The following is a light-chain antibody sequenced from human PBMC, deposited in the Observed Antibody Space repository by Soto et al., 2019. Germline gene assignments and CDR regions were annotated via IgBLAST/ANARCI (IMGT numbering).Light chain of an antibody. J-gene: IGKJ1*01. CDR1: QSVSSN. CDR2: GAS. V-gene: IGKV3-15*01. Sequence: EIVMTQSPATLSVSPGERATLSCRASQSVSSNLAWYQQKPGQAPRLLIYGASTRATGVPARFSRSGSGTEFTLTISSLQSEDFAVYYCLQYNDWPRTFGQGTKVEI. CDR3: LQYNDWPRT.